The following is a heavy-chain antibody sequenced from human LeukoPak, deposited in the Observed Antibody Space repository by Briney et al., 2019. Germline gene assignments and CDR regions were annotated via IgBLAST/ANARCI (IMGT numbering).Heavy chain of an antibody. CDR3: AIVVVVAATQYFIDY. D-gene: IGHD2-15*01. Sequence: ASVKVSCKASGYAFTGYYMHWLRQAPGQGLEWMGRINPNSGGTNYAQKFQGRVTMTRDTSISTAYMELSRLRSDDTAVYYCAIVVVVAATQYFIDYWGQGTLVTVSS. CDR2: INPNSGGT. V-gene: IGHV1-2*06. CDR1: GYAFTGYY. J-gene: IGHJ4*02.